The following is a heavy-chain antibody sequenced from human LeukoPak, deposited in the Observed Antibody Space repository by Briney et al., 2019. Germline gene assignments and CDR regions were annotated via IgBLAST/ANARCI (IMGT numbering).Heavy chain of an antibody. CDR3: GRGNYYGVDI. V-gene: IGHV3-74*01. CDR2: TNSDGSTT. CDR1: GFTFSSYA. Sequence: PGGSLRLSCAASGFTFSSYAMSWVRQAPGKGLVWVSRTNSDGSTTSHADSVKGRFTISRDNAKNTLFLQLNSLRVEDTAVYYCGRGNYYGVDIWGQGTTVTVSS. J-gene: IGHJ6*02.